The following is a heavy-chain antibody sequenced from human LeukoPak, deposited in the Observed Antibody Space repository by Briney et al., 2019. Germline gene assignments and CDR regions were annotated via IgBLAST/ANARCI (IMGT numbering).Heavy chain of an antibody. CDR3: ASATLGGQAYYFDY. CDR1: GYSFTDYY. CDR2: INPNSGGT. D-gene: IGHD2-15*01. J-gene: IGHJ4*02. V-gene: IGHV1-2*02. Sequence: ASVKVSCKASGYSFTDYYMHWVRQAPGQGLEWMGWINPNSGGTNYAQKFQGRVTMTRDTSISTAYMELSRLRSDDTAVYYCASATLGGQAYYFDYWGQGTLVTVSS.